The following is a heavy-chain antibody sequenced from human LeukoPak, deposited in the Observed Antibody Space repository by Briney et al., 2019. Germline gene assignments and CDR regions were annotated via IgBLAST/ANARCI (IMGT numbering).Heavy chain of an antibody. CDR3: AKALSEGGDY. Sequence: GGSLRLSCAASGFSFSSYAMHWVRQAPGKGLEYVSAISSNGGSTYYANSVKGRFTISRDNSKNTLYLQMNSLRAEDTAVYYCAKALSEGGDYWGQGTLVTVSS. V-gene: IGHV3-64*01. CDR2: ISSNGGST. J-gene: IGHJ4*02. D-gene: IGHD3-16*01. CDR1: GFSFSSYA.